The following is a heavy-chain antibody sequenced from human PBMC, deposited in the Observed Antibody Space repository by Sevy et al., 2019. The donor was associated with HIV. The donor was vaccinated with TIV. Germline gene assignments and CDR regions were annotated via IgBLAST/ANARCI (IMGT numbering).Heavy chain of an antibody. CDR1: VDSFTDFY. D-gene: IGHD6-19*01. Sequence: SETLSLTCAVYVDSFTDFYWSWIRQSPGKGLEWIGDINHSGSTNYNPSLGSRVTLSVDSSKKWFSLKMTSVTAADTAVYFCAGAQWRSNYFDLWGRGTPVTVSS. CDR3: AGAQWRSNYFDL. CDR2: INHSGST. V-gene: IGHV4-34*01. J-gene: IGHJ5*02.